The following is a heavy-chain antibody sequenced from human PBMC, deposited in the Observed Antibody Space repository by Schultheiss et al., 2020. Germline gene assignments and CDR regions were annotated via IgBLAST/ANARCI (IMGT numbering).Heavy chain of an antibody. J-gene: IGHJ4*02. CDR3: ARPPLRGYSSGWYLD. CDR1: GYTFTGYY. D-gene: IGHD6-19*01. V-gene: IGHV1-2*02. Sequence: ASVKVSCKASGYTFTGYYMHWVRQAPGQGLEWMGWINPNSGGTNYAQKFQGRVTMTRDTSISTAYMELSRLRSDDTAVYYCARPPLRGYSSGWYLDWGQGPLVTVSA. CDR2: INPNSGGT.